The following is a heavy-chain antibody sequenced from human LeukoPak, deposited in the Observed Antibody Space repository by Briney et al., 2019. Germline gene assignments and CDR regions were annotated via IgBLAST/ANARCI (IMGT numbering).Heavy chain of an antibody. CDR3: ARDKLEYYYGSG. D-gene: IGHD3-10*01. CDR2: IFPIFSTA. CDR1: GTTFSSYA. V-gene: IGHV1-69*13. Sequence: SVTLSRNASGTTFSSYAISLVRHAPGQPLSWTGGIFPIFSTANYAQKFQGRVTITADESTSTAYMELSSLRSEDTAVYYCARDKLEYYYGSGWGQGTLVTVSS. J-gene: IGHJ4*02.